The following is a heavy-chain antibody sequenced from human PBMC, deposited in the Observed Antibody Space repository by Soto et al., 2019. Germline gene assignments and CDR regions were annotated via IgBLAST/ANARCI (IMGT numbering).Heavy chain of an antibody. D-gene: IGHD2-2*01. Sequence: QVQLVQSGAEVKKPGSSVKVSCKASGGTFSSYAISWVRQAPGQGLEWMGGIIPISGTANYAQKFQGRVTITADESTSTTYMELSSLRSEDTAVYYCARSQGSSTSLEIYYYSYYGMEAWGQGTTVTVSS. J-gene: IGHJ6*02. CDR1: GGTFSSYA. CDR3: ARSQGSSTSLEIYYYSYYGMEA. CDR2: IIPISGTA. V-gene: IGHV1-69*01.